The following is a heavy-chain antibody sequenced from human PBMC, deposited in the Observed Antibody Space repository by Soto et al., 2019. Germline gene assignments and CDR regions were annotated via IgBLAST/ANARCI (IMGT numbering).Heavy chain of an antibody. CDR1: GFTFSSYS. CDR2: ISSSSSTI. Sequence: EVQLVESGGGSVQPGGSLRLSCAASGFTFSSYSMNWVRQAPGKGLEWVSYISSSSSTIYYADSVKGRFTISRDNAKNSLYLQMNSLRAEDTAVYYCAKSGYSRGFRPDYWGQGTLVTVSS. J-gene: IGHJ4*02. CDR3: AKSGYSRGFRPDY. D-gene: IGHD6-19*01. V-gene: IGHV3-48*01.